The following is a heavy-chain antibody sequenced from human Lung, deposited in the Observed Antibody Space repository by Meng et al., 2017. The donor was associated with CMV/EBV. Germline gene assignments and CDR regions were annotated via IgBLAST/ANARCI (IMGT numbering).Heavy chain of an antibody. J-gene: IGHJ4*02. Sequence: GESLKISCAASGFTFSSTWMSWVRQVPGKGLEWVGRIESYSDGGTTEYAAPVKGRFTISRDDSKKRLFLHMNSLKTEDTAVYYCTTDMAETITNVGGVITYFDHWGQGHXVNGYS. CDR3: TTDMAETITNVGGVITYFDH. V-gene: IGHV3-15*04. CDR1: GFTFSSTW. CDR2: IESYSDGGTT. D-gene: IGHD3-3*01.